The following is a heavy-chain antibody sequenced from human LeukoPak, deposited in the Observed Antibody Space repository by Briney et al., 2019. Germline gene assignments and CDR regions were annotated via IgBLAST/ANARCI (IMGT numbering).Heavy chain of an antibody. D-gene: IGHD2-2*01. Sequence: KPSETLSLTCAVSGDSISTYYWSWIRQPPGRGLEWIGYTYHSGSTNYNPSLKSRVTISVDTAKNQFSLKLTSVTAADTAVYYCANSVVPATSGGGWFDPWGQGTLVTVSS. J-gene: IGHJ5*02. CDR3: ANSVVPATSGGGWFDP. CDR1: GDSISTYY. CDR2: TYHSGST. V-gene: IGHV4-59*01.